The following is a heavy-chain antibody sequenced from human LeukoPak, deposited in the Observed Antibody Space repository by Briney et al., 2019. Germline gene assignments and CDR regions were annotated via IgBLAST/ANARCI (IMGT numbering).Heavy chain of an antibody. D-gene: IGHD6-13*01. CDR1: GFTFSSYS. V-gene: IGHV3-21*01. Sequence: PGGSLRLSCAASGFTFSSYSMNWGRQAPGKGLEWCSFISSSSSYIYYADSVKGRFTISRDNAKNSLYLQMNSLRAEDTAVYYCARGSSSWYYFDYWGQGTLVTVSS. CDR2: ISSSSSYI. CDR3: ARGSSSWYYFDY. J-gene: IGHJ4*02.